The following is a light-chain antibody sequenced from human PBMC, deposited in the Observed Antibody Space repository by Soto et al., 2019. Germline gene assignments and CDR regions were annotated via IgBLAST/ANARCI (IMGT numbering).Light chain of an antibody. CDR3: LQHYHYPWT. CDR1: QGIRND. J-gene: IGKJ2*02. CDR2: AAS. Sequence: AIQMTQSPSSLSASVGDRVTITCRASQGIRNDLDWYQQKPGKAPKLLIYAASSLQSGVPSRFSGSGSGTDFTLTISSLQPEDFATYFCLQHYHYPWTFGQGTKLEIK. V-gene: IGKV1-6*01.